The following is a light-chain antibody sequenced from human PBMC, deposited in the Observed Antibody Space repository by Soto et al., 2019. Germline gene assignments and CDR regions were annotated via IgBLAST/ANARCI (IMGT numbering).Light chain of an antibody. CDR3: QQYNSYPWT. CDR2: DAS. CDR1: QSISSW. J-gene: IGKJ1*01. Sequence: DIQMIQSPSPLSASVGDRVTITCRASQSISSWLAWYQQKPGKAPKLLIYDASSLESGVPSRFSGSGSGTEFTLTISSLQPDDVATYYCQQYNSYPWTLGQGTKVDIK. V-gene: IGKV1-5*01.